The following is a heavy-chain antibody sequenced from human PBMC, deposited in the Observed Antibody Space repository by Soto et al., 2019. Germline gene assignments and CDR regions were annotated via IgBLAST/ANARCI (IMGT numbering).Heavy chain of an antibody. CDR1: GFSLSTSGVG. V-gene: IGHV2-5*02. CDR3: AHRPYYYDSSGYSLYFDY. Sequence: QITLKESGPTLVKPTQTLTLTCTFSGFSLSTSGVGVGWIRQPPGKALEWLALIYWDDDKRYSPSLKSRLTITKDTSKNQVVLTMTNMDPVDTATYYCAHRPYYYDSSGYSLYFDYWGQGTLVTVSS. D-gene: IGHD3-22*01. CDR2: IYWDDDK. J-gene: IGHJ4*02.